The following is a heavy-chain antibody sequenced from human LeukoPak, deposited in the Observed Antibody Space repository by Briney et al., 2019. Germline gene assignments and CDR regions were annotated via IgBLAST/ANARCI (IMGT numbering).Heavy chain of an antibody. CDR3: ARLSQTPDYYSNGGYYYLGY. Sequence: ASVKVSCKASRYTFTSYDINWVREAAGQGLEWMGWMNPNTGRTGFAQKFQGRLTMTRDISISTAYMELSGLRSEDTAVYYCARLSQTPDYYSNGGYYYLGYWGQGTPVTVSS. J-gene: IGHJ4*02. CDR1: RYTFTSYD. CDR2: MNPNTGRT. V-gene: IGHV1-8*01. D-gene: IGHD3-22*01.